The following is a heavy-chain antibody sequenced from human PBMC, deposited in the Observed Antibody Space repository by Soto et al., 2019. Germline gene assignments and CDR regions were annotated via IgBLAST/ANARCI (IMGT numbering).Heavy chain of an antibody. J-gene: IGHJ6*02. CDR2: FDNGGNT. CDR1: GFTVSRYC. CDR3: ARDDEDTAMALYYYYYYGMDV. V-gene: IGHV3-66*01. D-gene: IGHD5-18*01. Sequence: GGSLRLSCAVSGFTVSRYCMSWVRQPPGKGPEWVALFDNGGNTYYAESVKGRCTISRDSSKNTLYLQMNSLRAEDTAVYYCARDDEDTAMALYYYYYYGMDVWGQGTTVTVSS.